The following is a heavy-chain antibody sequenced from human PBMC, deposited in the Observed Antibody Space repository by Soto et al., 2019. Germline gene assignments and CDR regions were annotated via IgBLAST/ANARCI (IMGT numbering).Heavy chain of an antibody. CDR1: GGTFSSYA. D-gene: IGHD1-26*01. Sequence: VKVSCKASGGTFSSYAISWVRQAPGQGLEWMGGIIPIFGTANYAQKFQGRVTITADESTSTAYMELSSLRSEDTAVYYCARGLSGSNYYYYGMDVWGQGTTVTVSS. CDR3: ARGLSGSNYYYYGMDV. CDR2: IIPIFGTA. J-gene: IGHJ6*02. V-gene: IGHV1-69*13.